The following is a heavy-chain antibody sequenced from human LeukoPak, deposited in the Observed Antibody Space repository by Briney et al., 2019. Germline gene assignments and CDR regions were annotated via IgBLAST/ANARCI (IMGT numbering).Heavy chain of an antibody. D-gene: IGHD3-3*01. V-gene: IGHV3-74*01. Sequence: GGSLRLSCVASGFTFSSYWMHWVRQDPRKGLVWVSRINGDGRNINYADSVRGRFTISRDNAKNTLYLQMNSLRAEDTAVYYCAKDKDDFWTPSDDAFDIWGQGTMVTVSS. CDR3: AKDKDDFWTPSDDAFDI. CDR1: GFTFSSYW. J-gene: IGHJ3*02. CDR2: INGDGRNI.